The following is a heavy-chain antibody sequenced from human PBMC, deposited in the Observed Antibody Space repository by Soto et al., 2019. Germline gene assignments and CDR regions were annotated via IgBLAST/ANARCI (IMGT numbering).Heavy chain of an antibody. CDR3: ARAPRGYCSGGSCYDSWAFDF. CDR1: GYTFTSYA. D-gene: IGHD2-15*01. Sequence: QVQLVQSGAEVKKPGASVKVSCKASGYTFTSYAMHWVRQAPGQRLEWMGWINAGNGNTKYSQKFQGRVTITRDTSASTAYMELSSLRSEDTAVYYCARAPRGYCSGGSCYDSWAFDFWGQGTMVTVSS. J-gene: IGHJ3*01. CDR2: INAGNGNT. V-gene: IGHV1-3*01.